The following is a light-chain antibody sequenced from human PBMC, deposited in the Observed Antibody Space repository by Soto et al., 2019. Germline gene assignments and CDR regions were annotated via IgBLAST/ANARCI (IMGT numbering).Light chain of an antibody. CDR2: XXX. Sequence: DIQMTQSPSSLSASVGDRVTITCQATQDISNYLNWYQQKPGKAPKLXXXXXXNLQTGVPSRFXXXXXXXDFTFTINGLQPEDFATYYCQNYYNLPPKFTFGPGTKVDIK. CDR1: QDISNY. J-gene: IGKJ3*01. CDR3: QNYYNLPPKFT. V-gene: IGKV1-33*01.